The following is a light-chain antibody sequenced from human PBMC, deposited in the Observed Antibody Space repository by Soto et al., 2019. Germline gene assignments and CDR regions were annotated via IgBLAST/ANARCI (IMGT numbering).Light chain of an antibody. J-gene: IGLJ1*01. CDR1: SSNIGAGYD. V-gene: IGLV1-40*01. Sequence: SVLTQPPSVSGAPGQMVTISRTGSSSNIGAGYDVHWYQQLPGTAPKLLIYGNSNRPSGVPDRFSGSKSGTSASLAITGLQAEDEADYYCQSYDSSLSGYNYVFGTGTKVTVL. CDR3: QSYDSSLSGYNYV. CDR2: GNS.